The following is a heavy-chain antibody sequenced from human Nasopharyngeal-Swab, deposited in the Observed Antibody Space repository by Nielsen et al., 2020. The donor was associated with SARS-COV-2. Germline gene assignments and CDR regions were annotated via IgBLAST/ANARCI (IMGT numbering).Heavy chain of an antibody. V-gene: IGHV3-48*02. Sequence: GESLKISCAASGFTFSSYSMNWVRQAPGEGLEWVSYISSSGRTIYYEDSVKGRFTISRDNAKNSVFLQMNSLRDEDTAVYYCARNLYGDYVIDYWGRGTLVTVSS. CDR3: ARNLYGDYVIDY. D-gene: IGHD4-17*01. J-gene: IGHJ4*02. CDR1: GFTFSSYS. CDR2: ISSSGRTI.